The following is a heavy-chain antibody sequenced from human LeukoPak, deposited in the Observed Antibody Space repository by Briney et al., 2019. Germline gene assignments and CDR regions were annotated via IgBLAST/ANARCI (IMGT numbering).Heavy chain of an antibody. CDR2: IKQGESET. V-gene: IGHV3-7*04. CDR1: GFTVSSNF. J-gene: IGHJ3*02. D-gene: IGHD3-22*01. Sequence: GGSLRLSCAASGFTVSSNFMSWVRQAPGKGLEWVASIKQGESETYYVDSVNGRFTISRDNAKNSLYLQMNSLRAEDTAVYYCARGDNSAFDIWGQGTMVTVSS. CDR3: ARGDNSAFDI.